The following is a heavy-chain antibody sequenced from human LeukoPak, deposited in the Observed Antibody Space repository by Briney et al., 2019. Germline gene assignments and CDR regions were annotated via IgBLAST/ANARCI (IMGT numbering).Heavy chain of an antibody. V-gene: IGHV3-21*01. CDR1: GFTFSSYS. Sequence: GGSLRLSCAASGFTFSSYSMNWVRQAPGKGLEWVSSISATSTYMYYADSVKGRFTISRDNAKNSLYLQMNSLRAEDTAVYYCARNQYYYDSSGYYYNWFDPWGQGTLVTVSS. CDR2: ISATSTYM. CDR3: ARNQYYYDSSGYYYNWFDP. D-gene: IGHD3-22*01. J-gene: IGHJ5*02.